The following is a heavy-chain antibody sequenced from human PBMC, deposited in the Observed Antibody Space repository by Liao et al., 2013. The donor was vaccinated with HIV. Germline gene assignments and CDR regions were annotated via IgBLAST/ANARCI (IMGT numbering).Heavy chain of an antibody. CDR3: ARVPRGQLVNAYFNS. CDR1: HGSISSYY. J-gene: IGHJ4*02. Sequence: QVQLQESGPGLVKPSETLSLTCSVSHGSISSYYWSWIRQPAGKSLEWIGRISGSGSANYNPSLRRRVTLSVDTSKNQFSLRLRSVTAADTALYFCARVPRGQLVNAYFNSWGQGVHVTVYS. CDR2: ISGSGSA. D-gene: IGHD5-24*01. V-gene: IGHV4-4*07.